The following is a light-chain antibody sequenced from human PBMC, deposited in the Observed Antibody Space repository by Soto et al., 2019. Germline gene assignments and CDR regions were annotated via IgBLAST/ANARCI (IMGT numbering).Light chain of an antibody. V-gene: IGKV1-39*01. CDR1: QSISSY. J-gene: IGKJ4*01. CDR2: AAS. CDR3: QQSYSTLLT. Sequence: DIQMTQSPSSLSASVGDRVTITCRASQSISSYLNWYQQKPGKAPKLLIDAASRLQSGVPSRFSGSGSGTDFTLTISSLQPEDFATYYCQQSYSTLLTFGGGTKVEIK.